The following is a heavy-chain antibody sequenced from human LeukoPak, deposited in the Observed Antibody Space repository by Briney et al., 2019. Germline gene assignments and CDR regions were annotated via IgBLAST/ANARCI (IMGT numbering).Heavy chain of an antibody. CDR2: ISYDGTNK. J-gene: IGHJ4*02. CDR1: GFTFSSYA. CDR3: ARYRHDGYNSFDY. V-gene: IGHV3-30*04. D-gene: IGHD5-24*01. Sequence: GGSLRLSCAASGFTFSSYAMHWVRQAPGKGLECVAVISYDGTNKYYADSVKGRFTISRDNSKNTLYLQMNSLRAEDTAVYCCARYRHDGYNSFDYWGQGTLVTVSS.